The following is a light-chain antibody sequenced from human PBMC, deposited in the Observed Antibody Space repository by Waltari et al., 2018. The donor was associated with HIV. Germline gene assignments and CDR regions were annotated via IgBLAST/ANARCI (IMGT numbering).Light chain of an antibody. CDR3: AAWDDTLSGPD. Sequence: QSVLTQPPSASGTHGQRVTISCSGSRSNIGSNYVYWYQQLPGTAPKLLIYRNNERPSGVPDRFSVSKSGTSASLAISGLRSEDEADYYCAAWDDTLSGPDFGTGTKVTVL. CDR1: RSNIGSNY. CDR2: RNN. J-gene: IGLJ1*01. V-gene: IGLV1-47*01.